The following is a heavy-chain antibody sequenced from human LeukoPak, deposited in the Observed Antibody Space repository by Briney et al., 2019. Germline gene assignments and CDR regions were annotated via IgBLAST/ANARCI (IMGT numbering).Heavy chain of an antibody. CDR3: AAQSSGYYPILNY. Sequence: PSETLSLTCTVSGGSISSGGYYWSWIRQHPGKGLEWIGYIYYSGSTYYNPSLKSRVTISVDTSKNQFSLKLSSVTAADTAVYYCAAQSSGYYPILNYWGQGTLVTVSS. CDR1: GGSISSGGYY. CDR2: IYYSGST. J-gene: IGHJ4*02. D-gene: IGHD3-22*01. V-gene: IGHV4-31*03.